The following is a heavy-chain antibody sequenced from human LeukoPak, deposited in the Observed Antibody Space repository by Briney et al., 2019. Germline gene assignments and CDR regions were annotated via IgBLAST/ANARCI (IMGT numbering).Heavy chain of an antibody. Sequence: SETLSLTCTVSGGSVSGYYWSWIRQPPGKGLEWLAYVHYRGETNYNPSLRGRLSISADTSKNQLSLKVRSVTAADTAVYYCTRHHESCSTTTCSVDFDSWGQGTLVTVSS. D-gene: IGHD2-2*01. CDR2: VHYRGET. J-gene: IGHJ4*02. CDR3: TRHHESCSTTTCSVDFDS. CDR1: GGSVSGYY. V-gene: IGHV4-59*08.